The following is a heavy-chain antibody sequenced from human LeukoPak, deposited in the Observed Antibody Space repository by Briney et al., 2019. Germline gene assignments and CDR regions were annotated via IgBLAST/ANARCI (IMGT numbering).Heavy chain of an antibody. CDR1: GYTFTSYY. D-gene: IGHD3-22*01. CDR3: ARDVDYYDSSGYLSWYFDL. Sequence: ASVKVSCKASGYTFTSYYMHWVRQAPGQGLEWMGIINPSGGSTSYAQKFQGRVTMTRDTSTSTVYMELSSLRSEDTAVYYRARDVDYYDSSGYLSWYFDLWGRGTLVTVSS. CDR2: INPSGGST. J-gene: IGHJ2*01. V-gene: IGHV1-46*01.